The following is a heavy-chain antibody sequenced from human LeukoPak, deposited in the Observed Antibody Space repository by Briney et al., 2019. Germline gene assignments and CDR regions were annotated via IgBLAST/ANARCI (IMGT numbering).Heavy chain of an antibody. Sequence: PGGSLRLSCSASGFTFSTYWMSWVRQAPGKGLEWVSVIYSGGSTYYADSVKGRFTISRDNSKNTLYLQMNSLRAEDTAVYYCARDGLVGATDYYYYGMDVWGQGTTVTVSS. CDR2: IYSGGST. D-gene: IGHD1-26*01. CDR1: GFTFSTYW. J-gene: IGHJ6*02. CDR3: ARDGLVGATDYYYYGMDV. V-gene: IGHV3-53*01.